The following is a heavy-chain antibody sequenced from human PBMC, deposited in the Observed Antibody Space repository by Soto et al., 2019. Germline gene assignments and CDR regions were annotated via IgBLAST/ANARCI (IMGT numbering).Heavy chain of an antibody. CDR3: AKDYLGFSDY. CDR2: ISYDGSNK. Sequence: QVQLVESGGGVVQPGRSLRLSCAASGFTFSSYGMHWVRQAPGKGLEWVAVISYDGSNKYYADSVKGRFTISRDNSKNTLYLQMNSLRAEDTAVYYWAKDYLGFSDYWGQGTLVAVSS. J-gene: IGHJ4*02. V-gene: IGHV3-30*18. D-gene: IGHD7-27*01. CDR1: GFTFSSYG.